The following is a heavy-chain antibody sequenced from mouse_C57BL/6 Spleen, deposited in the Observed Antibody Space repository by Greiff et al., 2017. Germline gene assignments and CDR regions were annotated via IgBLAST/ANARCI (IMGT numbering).Heavy chain of an antibody. J-gene: IGHJ2*02. CDR2: INPNNGGT. Sequence: VQLQQSGPELVKPGASVKISCKASGYTFTDYYMNWVKQSHGKSLEWIGDINPNNGGTSYNQKFKGKATLTVDKSSSTAYMELRSLTSEDSAVSYCARSTTGVAIDYWGQGTSLTVSS. CDR3: ARSTTGVAIDY. D-gene: IGHD1-1*01. V-gene: IGHV1-26*01. CDR1: GYTFTDYY.